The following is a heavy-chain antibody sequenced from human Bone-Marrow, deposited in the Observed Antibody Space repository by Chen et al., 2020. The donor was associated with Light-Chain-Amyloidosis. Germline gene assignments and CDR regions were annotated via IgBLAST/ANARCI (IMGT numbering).Heavy chain of an antibody. D-gene: IGHD3-10*01. J-gene: IGHJ4*02. V-gene: IGHV3-23*04. CDR1: GFNFSSFG. CDR2: VSGSTVST. Sequence: EVQLVESGGGLVQPGGSLRLSCATSGFNFSSFGMCWVRQAPGKGLEWGSTVSGSTVSTYYAGAVKGRFIISRDNCESTLYLQMNSIRAGDTAVYFCTRKGGYFDFWGQGSLVTVSS. CDR3: TRKGGYFDF.